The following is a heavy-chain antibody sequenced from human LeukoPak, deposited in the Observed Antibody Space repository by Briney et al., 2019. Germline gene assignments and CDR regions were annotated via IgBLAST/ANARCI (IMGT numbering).Heavy chain of an antibody. J-gene: IGHJ6*03. D-gene: IGHD4-17*01. Sequence: PSETVSLTCTVSGGSISSYYWSWIRQPPGKGLEWIGYIYYSGSTNYNPSLKSRVTISVDTSKNQFSLKLSSVTAADTAVYYCARGRDYGDYSGYYYYYMDVWGKGTTVTVSS. CDR3: ARGRDYGDYSGYYYYYMDV. CDR1: GGSISSYY. V-gene: IGHV4-59*01. CDR2: IYYSGST.